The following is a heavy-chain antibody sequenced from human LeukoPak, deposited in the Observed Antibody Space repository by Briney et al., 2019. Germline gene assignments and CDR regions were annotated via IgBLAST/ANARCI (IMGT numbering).Heavy chain of an antibody. CDR1: GFTFSSYE. V-gene: IGHV3-48*03. Sequence: PGGSLRLSCAASGFTFSSYEMNWVRQAPGKGLEWVLYISSSGSTIYYADSVKGRFTISRDNAKNSLYLQMNSLRAEDTAVYYCARDDLVVTDNVLDYWGQGTLVTVSS. CDR3: ARDDLVVTDNVLDY. J-gene: IGHJ4*02. CDR2: ISSSGSTI. D-gene: IGHD3-22*01.